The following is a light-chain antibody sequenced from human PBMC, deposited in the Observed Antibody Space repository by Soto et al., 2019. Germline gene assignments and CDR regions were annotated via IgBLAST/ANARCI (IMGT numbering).Light chain of an antibody. J-gene: IGKJ2*03. CDR2: DVS. CDR3: QQRRNWPAYS. V-gene: IGKV3-11*01. CDR1: QSVGSN. Sequence: EIVLTQSPATLSLSPGERATLSCRASQSVGSNLAWYQQTPGQAPSLLIYDVSNRATGIPARFSGSGSGTDLTLTISSLEPEDFAVYYCQQRRNWPAYSLSQGTKLATK.